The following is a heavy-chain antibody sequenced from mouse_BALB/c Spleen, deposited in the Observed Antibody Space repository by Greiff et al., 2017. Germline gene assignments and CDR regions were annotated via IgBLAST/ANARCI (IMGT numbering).Heavy chain of an antibody. Sequence: EVQLQQSGPGLVKPSQSLSLTCSVTGYSITSGYYWNWIRQFPGNKLEWMGYISYDGSNNYNPSLKNRISITRDTSKNQFFLKLNSVTTEDTATYYCARDAGSGNYKRNYFDYWGQGTTLTVSS. CDR2: ISYDGSN. D-gene: IGHD2-1*01. CDR1: GYSITSGYY. CDR3: ARDAGSGNYKRNYFDY. J-gene: IGHJ2*01. V-gene: IGHV3-6*02.